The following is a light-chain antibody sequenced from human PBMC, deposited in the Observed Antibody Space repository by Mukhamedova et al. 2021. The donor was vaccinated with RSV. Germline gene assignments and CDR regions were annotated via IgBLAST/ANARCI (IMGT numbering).Light chain of an antibody. Sequence: WYQRRVHGKAPKLLIYGASILESGVPSRFSGSGSGTDFTLTISSLQPEDFATYHCQQSYSILLYTFGQGTKLEIK. J-gene: IGKJ2*01. V-gene: IGKV1-39*01. CDR2: GAS. CDR3: QQSYSILLYT.